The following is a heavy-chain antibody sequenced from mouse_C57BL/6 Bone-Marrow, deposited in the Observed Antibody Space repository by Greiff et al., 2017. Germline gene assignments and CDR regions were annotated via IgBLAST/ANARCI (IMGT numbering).Heavy chain of an antibody. Sequence: QVQLQQPGAELVKPGASVKMSCKASGYTFTSYWITWVKQRPGQGLEWIGDIYPGSGSTNYNEKFKSKATLTVDKSSSTAYMQLSSLTSEDSAVYYCASHYYYGSSPCWYFDVWGTGTKVTVSS. J-gene: IGHJ1*03. CDR3: ASHYYYGSSPCWYFDV. D-gene: IGHD1-1*01. CDR2: IYPGSGST. CDR1: GYTFTSYW. V-gene: IGHV1-55*01.